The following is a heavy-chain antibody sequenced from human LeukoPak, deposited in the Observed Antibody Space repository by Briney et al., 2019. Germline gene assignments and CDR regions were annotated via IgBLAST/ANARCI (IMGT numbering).Heavy chain of an antibody. CDR1: GGPISNDY. CDR3: ARGIAVAGAGDNWFDP. Sequence: PSETLSPTCTVSGGPISNDYWSWIRQPAGKGLEWIGRIYTSGSTNYKPSLKSRVTMSVDTSKDQFSLKLSSVTAADTAVYYCARGIAVAGAGDNWFDPWGQGTLVTVSS. J-gene: IGHJ5*02. V-gene: IGHV4-4*07. CDR2: IYTSGST. D-gene: IGHD6-19*01.